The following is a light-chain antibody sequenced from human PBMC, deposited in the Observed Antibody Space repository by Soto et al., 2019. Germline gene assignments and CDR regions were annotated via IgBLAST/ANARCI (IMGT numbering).Light chain of an antibody. CDR2: RAS. V-gene: IGKV1-5*03. CDR1: QSVDTW. Sequence: DIQMTQSASTLSASIGDTVTITCRTSQSVDTWLAWYQHKAGKAPKLLIYRASSLATGVPSRFSGSGSGTAFTLTITSLQPDDFATYYCQHYNDYSRVFGQGTQVEIK. J-gene: IGKJ1*01. CDR3: QHYNDYSRV.